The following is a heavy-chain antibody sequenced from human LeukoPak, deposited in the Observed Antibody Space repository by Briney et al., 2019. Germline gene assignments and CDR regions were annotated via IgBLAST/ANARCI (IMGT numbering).Heavy chain of an antibody. J-gene: IGHJ4*02. Sequence: TLSLTCTVSGVSISSSSYYWGWIRQPPGKALEWLALIYWDDDKRYSPSLKSRLTITKDTSKNQVVLTMTNMDPVDTATYYCAHRLSASFDYWGQGALVSVSS. V-gene: IGHV2-5*02. CDR2: IYWDDDK. CDR1: GVSISSSSYY. CDR3: AHRLSASFDY.